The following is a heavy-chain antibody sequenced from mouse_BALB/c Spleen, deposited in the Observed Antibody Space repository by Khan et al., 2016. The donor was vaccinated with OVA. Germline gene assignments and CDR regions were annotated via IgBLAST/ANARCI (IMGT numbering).Heavy chain of an antibody. CDR3: ARTDYYGSSYYFAY. D-gene: IGHD1-1*01. V-gene: IGHV1S135*01. J-gene: IGHJ2*01. Sequence: VQLQQSGPVLVKPGASVKVSCKASGYSFTDYNMFWVKQSHGQSLEWIGYIDPHNGGTSYNQKCKGKDTLNDDKSSRTAYMHLSSLTSEDSAVFYCARTDYYGSSYYFAYWGQGTTLTVSA. CDR2: IDPHNGGT. CDR1: GYSFTDYN.